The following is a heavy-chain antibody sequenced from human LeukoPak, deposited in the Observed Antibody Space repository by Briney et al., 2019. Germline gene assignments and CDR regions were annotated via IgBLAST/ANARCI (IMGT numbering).Heavy chain of an antibody. V-gene: IGHV3-30*18. J-gene: IGHJ3*02. CDR1: GFTFSSYG. CDR2: ISYDGSNK. Sequence: TGGSLRLSCAASGFTFSSYGMHWVRQAPGKGLEWVAVISYDGSNKYYADSVKGRFTISRDNSKNTLYLQMNSLRAEDTAVYYCAKAECPMVRGVICAFDIWGQGTMVTVSS. D-gene: IGHD3-10*01. CDR3: AKAECPMVRGVICAFDI.